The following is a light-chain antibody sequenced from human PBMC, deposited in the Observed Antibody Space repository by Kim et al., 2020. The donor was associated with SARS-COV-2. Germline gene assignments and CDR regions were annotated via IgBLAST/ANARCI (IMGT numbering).Light chain of an antibody. CDR3: NSRDSSGNHLV. Sequence: ALGQTVRITCQGDSLRSYYASWYQQKPGQAPVLVIYGKNNRPSGIPDRFSGSSSGNTASLPITGAQAEDEADYYCNSRDSSGNHLVFGGGTKLTVL. CDR1: SLRSYY. J-gene: IGLJ3*02. CDR2: GKN. V-gene: IGLV3-19*01.